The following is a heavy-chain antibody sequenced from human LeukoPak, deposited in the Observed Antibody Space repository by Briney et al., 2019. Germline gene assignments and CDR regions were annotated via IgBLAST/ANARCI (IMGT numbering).Heavy chain of an antibody. CDR1: GGSISSSPYY. V-gene: IGHV4-39*07. Sequence: SETLSLTCIISGGSISSSPYYWGWIRQPPGKGLEWIGTLSYSGKTYCNPSLKSRITISIDTSKNQFSLKLTSATAADTAVYYCARGRKQWLVLRNWFDPWGQGTLVTVSS. J-gene: IGHJ5*02. D-gene: IGHD6-19*01. CDR3: ARGRKQWLVLRNWFDP. CDR2: LSYSGKT.